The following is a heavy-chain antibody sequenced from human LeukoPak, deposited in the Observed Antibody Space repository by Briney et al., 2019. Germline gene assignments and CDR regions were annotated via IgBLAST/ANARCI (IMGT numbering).Heavy chain of an antibody. CDR3: ARQGVGGPRYYYYYGIDV. Sequence: PSETLSLTCTVSGGSISSSSYYWGWIRQPPGKGLEWIGSIYYSGSTYYNPSLKSRVTISVDTSKNQFSLKLSSVTAADTAVYYCARQGVGGPRYYYYYGIDVWGQGTTVTVSS. D-gene: IGHD4-23*01. CDR1: GGSISSSSYY. CDR2: IYYSGST. J-gene: IGHJ6*02. V-gene: IGHV4-39*01.